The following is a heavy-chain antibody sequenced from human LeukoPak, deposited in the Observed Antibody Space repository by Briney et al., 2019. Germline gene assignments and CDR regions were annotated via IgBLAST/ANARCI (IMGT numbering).Heavy chain of an antibody. CDR2: ISGSGGST. D-gene: IGHD6-19*01. CDR3: ARGVRAVAGTSWPN. V-gene: IGHV3-23*01. CDR1: GFTFSSYA. Sequence: GGSLRLSCAASGFTFSSYAMSWVRQAPGKGLEWVSAISGSGGSTYFADSLKGRFTISRDNSKNTLYLQLNSLRAEDTAVYYCARGVRAVAGTSWPNWGQGTLVTVSS. J-gene: IGHJ4*02.